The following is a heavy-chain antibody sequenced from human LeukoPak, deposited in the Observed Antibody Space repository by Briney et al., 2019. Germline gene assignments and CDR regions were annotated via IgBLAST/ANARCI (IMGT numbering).Heavy chain of an antibody. V-gene: IGHV3-23*01. J-gene: IGHJ4*02. CDR3: EKSPDSRSLFDY. D-gene: IGHD3-22*01. Sequence: GGSLRLSFVGSGFTFRGYASSWFRQSPGKGLEWVSMSVGTDSTYYADSVKGRLTISRDNSKNTLYLEMNSLRAEDTAVYYCEKSPDSRSLFDYWGQGTLVTVSS. CDR2: MSVGTDST. CDR1: GFTFRGYA.